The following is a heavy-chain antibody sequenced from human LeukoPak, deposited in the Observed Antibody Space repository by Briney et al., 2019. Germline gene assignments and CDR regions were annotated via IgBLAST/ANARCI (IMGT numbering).Heavy chain of an antibody. D-gene: IGHD4-17*01. J-gene: IGHJ1*01. CDR1: GYTFTSYG. CDR3: ARDVLDYGDYGYFQH. V-gene: IGHV1-18*01. Sequence: ASVKVSCKASGYTFTSYGISWVRQAPGQGLEWMGWISAYNGNTNYAQKLQGRVTMTTDTSTSTAYMELRSLRSDDTAVYYCARDVLDYGDYGYFQHWGQGTLVTVSS. CDR2: ISAYNGNT.